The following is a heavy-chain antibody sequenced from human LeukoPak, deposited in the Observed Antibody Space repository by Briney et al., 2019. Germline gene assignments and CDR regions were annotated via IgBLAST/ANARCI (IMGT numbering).Heavy chain of an antibody. D-gene: IGHD3-10*01. CDR2: ISYDGSNK. V-gene: IGHV3-30-3*01. Sequence: QPGRSLRLSCAASGFTFRSYAMHWVRQAPGKGLEWVAVISYDGSNKYYADSVKGRFTISRDNSKNTLYLQMNSLRAEDTAVYYCARVPGVRITMVRGVIPFDYWGQGTLVTVSS. CDR3: ARVPGVRITMVRGVIPFDY. J-gene: IGHJ4*02. CDR1: GFTFRSYA.